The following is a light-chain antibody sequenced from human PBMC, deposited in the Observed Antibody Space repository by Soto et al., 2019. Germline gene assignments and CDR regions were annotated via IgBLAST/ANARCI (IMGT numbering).Light chain of an antibody. J-gene: IGKJ4*01. CDR3: LQHNSYPLT. V-gene: IGKV1-17*01. Sequence: DIQLTQSPSSLSASVGDRVTIPCRAREGSRNDLGWHQQKPGKAPKRLIYAASSLQSGVPSRFSGSGSGTQFTLTISSLQPEDFATYYCLQHNSYPLTFGGGTKVDIK. CDR2: AAS. CDR1: EGSRND.